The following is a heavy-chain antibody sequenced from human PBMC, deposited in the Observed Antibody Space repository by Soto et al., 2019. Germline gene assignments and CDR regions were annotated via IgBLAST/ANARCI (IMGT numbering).Heavy chain of an antibody. V-gene: IGHV1-18*01. CDR3: ARDGYYDSSGYYQPGGVDY. D-gene: IGHD3-22*01. Sequence: ASVKVSCKASCYTFTSYGISWVRQAPGQGLEWMGWISAYNGNTNYAQKLQGRVTMTTDTSTSTAYMELRSLRSDDTAVYYCARDGYYDSSGYYQPGGVDYWGQGTLVTVSS. J-gene: IGHJ4*02. CDR1: CYTFTSYG. CDR2: ISAYNGNT.